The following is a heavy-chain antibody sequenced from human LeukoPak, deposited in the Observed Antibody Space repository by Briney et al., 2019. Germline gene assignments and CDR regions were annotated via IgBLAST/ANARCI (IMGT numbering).Heavy chain of an antibody. D-gene: IGHD2-2*01. J-gene: IGHJ3*02. CDR1: GGSISSGDYY. Sequence: SQTLSLTCTVSGGSISSGDYYWSLIRQPPGKGPEWIGYIYYSGSTYYNPSLKSRVTISVDTSKNQFSLKLSSVTAADTAVYYCARPVVPAAPDAFDIWVQGTMVTVSS. CDR3: ARPVVPAAPDAFDI. CDR2: IYYSGST. V-gene: IGHV4-30-4*08.